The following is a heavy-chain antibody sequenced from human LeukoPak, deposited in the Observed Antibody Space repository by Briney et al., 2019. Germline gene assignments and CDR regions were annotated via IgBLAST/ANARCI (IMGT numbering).Heavy chain of an antibody. CDR3: ARGHIVVVPAAIEGLIYFDY. V-gene: IGHV4-39*07. CDR1: GGSISSSSNY. Sequence: SETLSLTCTVSGGSISSSSNYWGWIRQPPGKGLEWIGSIYYSGSTYYNPSLKSRVTMLVDTSKNQFSLKLSSVTAADTAVYYCARGHIVVVPAAIEGLIYFDYWGQGTLVTVSS. CDR2: IYYSGST. J-gene: IGHJ4*02. D-gene: IGHD2-2*02.